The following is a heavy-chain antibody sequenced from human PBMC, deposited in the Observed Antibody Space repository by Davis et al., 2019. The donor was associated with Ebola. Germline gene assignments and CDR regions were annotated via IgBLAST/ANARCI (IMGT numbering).Heavy chain of an antibody. CDR1: GFPFSDYY. CDR3: ARAAVSASKSWFDP. CDR2: ISGTSRTI. J-gene: IGHJ5*02. D-gene: IGHD2-2*01. V-gene: IGHV3-11*01. Sequence: PGGSLRLSCAASGFPFSDYYMNWIRQAPGKGLEWVSYISGTSRTIYYADSVKGRFTISRDNAKNSLFLQMNSLGAEDTAVYYCARAAVSASKSWFDPWGQGTPVTVSS.